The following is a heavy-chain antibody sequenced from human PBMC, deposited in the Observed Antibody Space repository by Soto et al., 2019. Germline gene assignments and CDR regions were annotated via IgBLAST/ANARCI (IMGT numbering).Heavy chain of an antibody. V-gene: IGHV4-30-4*01. CDR2: IYYSGSS. CDR3: SRAIVVTVGGMDV. D-gene: IGHD5-12*01. Sequence: QVQLQESGPGLVKPSQTLSLTCTVSGGSISNADYYWSWVRHPPGKGLEWIGYIYYSGSSFFNPSLKSRVTMSKDTSKNQFSLRLTSVTAADTALYYCSRAIVVTVGGMDVWGRGTTVTVSS. CDR1: GGSISNADYY. J-gene: IGHJ6*02.